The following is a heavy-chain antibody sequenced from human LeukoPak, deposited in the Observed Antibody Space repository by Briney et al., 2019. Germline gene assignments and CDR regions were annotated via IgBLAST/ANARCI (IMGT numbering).Heavy chain of an antibody. V-gene: IGHV3-21*01. J-gene: IGHJ4*02. Sequence: GGSLRLSCAASGFTFSSYEMNWVRQAPGKGLEWVSSISSSSSNIYYADSVKGRFTISRDNAKTSLYLQMISLRAEDTAVYYCXXXXXXVTGYTYGRGIDYWGQGTLVTVSS. D-gene: IGHD5-18*01. CDR2: ISSSSSNI. CDR3: XXXXXXVTGYTYGRGIDY. CDR1: GFTFSSYE.